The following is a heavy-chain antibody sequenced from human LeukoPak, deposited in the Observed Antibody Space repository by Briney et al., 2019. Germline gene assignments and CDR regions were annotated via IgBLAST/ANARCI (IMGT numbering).Heavy chain of an antibody. CDR1: GGTFSSYA. D-gene: IGHD4-17*01. V-gene: IGHV1-69*13. J-gene: IGHJ4*02. Sequence: ASVTVSCKASGGTFSSYAISWVRQAPGQGLEWMGGIIPIFGTANYAQKFQGRVTTTADESTSTAYMELSSLRSEDTAVYYCARTYGDYAYDYWGQGTLVTVSS. CDR3: ARTYGDYAYDY. CDR2: IIPIFGTA.